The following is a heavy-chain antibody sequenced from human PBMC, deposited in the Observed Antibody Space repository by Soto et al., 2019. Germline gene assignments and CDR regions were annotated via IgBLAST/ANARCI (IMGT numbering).Heavy chain of an antibody. CDR3: AKDRRAGGNYGFYSDF. Sequence: EVQLLESGGGLVQPGGSLRLSCAASGFTFSSYGMTWVRQAPGKGLEWVSFSSATGAGTYYADSVKGRFTISRDNSKKTLYRQMTSPTADDTAVYYCAKDRRAGGNYGFYSDFWGQGALVIVSS. V-gene: IGHV3-23*01. CDR1: GFTFSSYG. D-gene: IGHD1-7*01. J-gene: IGHJ4*02. CDR2: SSATGAGT.